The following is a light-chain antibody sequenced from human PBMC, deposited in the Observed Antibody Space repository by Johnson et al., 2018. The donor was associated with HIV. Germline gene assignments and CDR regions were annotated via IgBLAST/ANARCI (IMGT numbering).Light chain of an antibody. CDR2: ENN. CDR3: GTWDNSLSAGV. V-gene: IGLV1-51*02. Sequence: SVLTQPPSVSAAPGQKVTISCSGSTSGIGNNYVSWYQHLPGTAPKLLIYENNKRPSGIPDRFSGSKSGTSATLGITGLQTGDEADYYCGTWDNSLSAGVFGTWTKVTVL. CDR1: TSGIGNNY. J-gene: IGLJ1*01.